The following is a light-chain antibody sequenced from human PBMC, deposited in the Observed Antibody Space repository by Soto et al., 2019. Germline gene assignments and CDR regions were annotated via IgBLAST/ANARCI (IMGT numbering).Light chain of an antibody. V-gene: IGKV1-33*01. CDR1: QDISNY. Sequence: DIQMTQSPSSLSSSLGDRVTITCQASQDISNYLNWYQQKPGKAPKLLIYDTSNLEAAVPSRFSGSGSGTDFIFIISSLQPEDIATYYCQQYDNLPLTFGGGTKVEVK. CDR2: DTS. CDR3: QQYDNLPLT. J-gene: IGKJ4*01.